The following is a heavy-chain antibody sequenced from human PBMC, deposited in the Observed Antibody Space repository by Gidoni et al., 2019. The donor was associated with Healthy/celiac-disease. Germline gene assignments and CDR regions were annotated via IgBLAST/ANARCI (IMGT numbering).Heavy chain of an antibody. CDR1: GFTFSSYS. Sequence: EVQLVESGGGLVKPGGSLRLSCAASGFTFSSYSMNWVRQAPGKGLEWVSSISSSSSYIYYADSVKGRFTISRDNAKNSLYLQMNSLRAEDTAVYYCARDKWLSIRAYYFDYWGQGTLVTVSS. J-gene: IGHJ4*02. D-gene: IGHD3-22*01. CDR2: ISSSSSYI. CDR3: ARDKWLSIRAYYFDY. V-gene: IGHV3-21*01.